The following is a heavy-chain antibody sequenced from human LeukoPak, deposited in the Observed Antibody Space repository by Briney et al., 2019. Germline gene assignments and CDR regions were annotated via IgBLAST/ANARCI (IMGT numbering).Heavy chain of an antibody. CDR1: GFTFSSYA. D-gene: IGHD3-3*01. J-gene: IGHJ4*02. CDR2: ISGSGGST. Sequence: GGSLRLSCAASGFTFSSYAMSWVRQAPGKGLEWVSAISGSGGSTYYADSVKGRFTISRDNSKNTLYLQMNSLRAEDTAVYYCATARSRFLEWSRGYFDYWGQGTLVTVSS. CDR3: ATARSRFLEWSRGYFDY. V-gene: IGHV3-23*01.